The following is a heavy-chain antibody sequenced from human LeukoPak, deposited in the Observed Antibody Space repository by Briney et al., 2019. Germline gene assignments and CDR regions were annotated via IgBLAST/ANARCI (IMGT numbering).Heavy chain of an antibody. CDR2: IIPILGIA. CDR1: GGTFSSYT. V-gene: IGHV1-69*04. CDR3: AREGYYYDSSGPRHAFDI. J-gene: IGHJ3*02. Sequence: GASVKVSCKASGGTFSSYTISWVRQAPGQGLEWMGRIIPILGIANYARKFQGRVTITADKSTSTAYMELSSLRSEDTAVYYCAREGYYYDSSGPRHAFDIWGQGTMVTVSS. D-gene: IGHD3-22*01.